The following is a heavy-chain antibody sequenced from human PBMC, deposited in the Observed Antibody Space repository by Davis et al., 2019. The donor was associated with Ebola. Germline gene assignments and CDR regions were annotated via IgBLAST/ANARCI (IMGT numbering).Heavy chain of an antibody. CDR2: INHSGST. Sequence: ETLSLTCAVYGGSFSGYYWSWIRQPPGKGLEWIGEINHSGSTNYNPSLKSRVTISVDTSKNQFSLKLSSVTAADTAAYYCARASGYYSPALDYWGQGTLVTVSS. J-gene: IGHJ4*02. CDR1: GGSFSGYY. V-gene: IGHV4-34*01. D-gene: IGHD3-22*01. CDR3: ARASGYYSPALDY.